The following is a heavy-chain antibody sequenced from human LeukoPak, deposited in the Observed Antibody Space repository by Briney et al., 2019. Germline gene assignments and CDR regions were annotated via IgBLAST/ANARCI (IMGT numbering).Heavy chain of an antibody. CDR1: GDSITNYA. J-gene: IGHJ4*02. V-gene: IGHV4-59*08. Sequence: SETLSLTCTVSGDSITNYAWDWIRQPPGKGLEWIGYIYYSGSLNYNPALMRRATISLGTSKTQFSLKLNSVTAADTAVYFCARHPPGRPYYEFWGQGTLVTVSS. CDR2: IYYSGSL. CDR3: ARHPPGRPYYEF.